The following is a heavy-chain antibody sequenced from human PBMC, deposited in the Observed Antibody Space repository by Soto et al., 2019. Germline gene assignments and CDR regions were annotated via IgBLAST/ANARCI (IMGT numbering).Heavy chain of an antibody. CDR3: ARDQGGAGSYGFDD. D-gene: IGHD3-10*01. V-gene: IGHV4-31*03. Sequence: QLPLQESGPGLVKPSQPLSLTCTVSGGSISSGVYSWRRLRQHPGKALEWIGYIHYSGRTYYNPALKSRVTTSVDTSKSQFSLMLSCVTAADTAVYYWARDQGGAGSYGFDDWGQGTLVAVCS. CDR1: GGSISSGVYS. CDR2: IHYSGRT. J-gene: IGHJ4*02.